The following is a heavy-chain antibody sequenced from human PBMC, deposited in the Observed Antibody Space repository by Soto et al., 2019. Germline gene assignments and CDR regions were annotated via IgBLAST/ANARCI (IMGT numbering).Heavy chain of an antibody. D-gene: IGHD2-2*01. CDR1: VASISGGGKY. CDR2: IHHSGST. V-gene: IGHV4-31*03. Sequence: SETLSLTCSVSVASISGGGKYWSWIRQHPGKGLEWIGNIHHSGSTNYNPSPKSRVTISVDTSKNQFSLKLSTVTAADTAVYYCARVSGYCTSTTCYQNAFDSWGQGTLVTVSS. J-gene: IGHJ4*02. CDR3: ARVSGYCTSTTCYQNAFDS.